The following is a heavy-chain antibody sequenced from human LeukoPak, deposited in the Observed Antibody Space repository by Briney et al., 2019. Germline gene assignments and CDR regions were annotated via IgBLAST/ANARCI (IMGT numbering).Heavy chain of an antibody. D-gene: IGHD3-10*01. V-gene: IGHV4-38-2*02. Sequence: SETLSLTCTVSGYSINSAYYWGWIRQPPGKGLEWIGTMYHSGITYYNLSLKSRVTIPVDTSKNQFSLKLNSVTAADTAVYYCARLTPGKNWFDPWGHGTLVTVS. CDR1: GYSINSAYY. CDR3: ARLTPGKNWFDP. CDR2: MYHSGIT. J-gene: IGHJ5*02.